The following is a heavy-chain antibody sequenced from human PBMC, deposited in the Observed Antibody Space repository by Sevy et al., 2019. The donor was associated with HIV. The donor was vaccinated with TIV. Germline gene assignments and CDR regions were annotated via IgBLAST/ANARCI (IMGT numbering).Heavy chain of an antibody. Sequence: GGSLRLSCAASGFTFDDYAMHWVRQAPGKGLEWVSLISWDGGSTYYAHSVKGRFTISRDNSKNSLYLQMNSLRAEDTALYYCAKEGEIAARDPAYFDYWGQGTLVTVSS. CDR2: ISWDGGST. D-gene: IGHD6-6*01. V-gene: IGHV3-43D*04. CDR3: AKEGEIAARDPAYFDY. CDR1: GFTFDDYA. J-gene: IGHJ4*02.